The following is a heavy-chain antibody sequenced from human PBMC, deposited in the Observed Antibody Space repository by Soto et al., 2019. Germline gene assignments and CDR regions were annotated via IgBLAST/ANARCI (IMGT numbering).Heavy chain of an antibody. D-gene: IGHD6-13*01. CDR1: GGSISSGGYY. V-gene: IGHV4-31*03. CDR3: ARSEAAGYFDY. J-gene: IGHJ4*02. Sequence: SETLSLTCTVSGGSISSGGYYWSWIRQHPGKGLEWIGYIYYSGSTYYNPSLKSRVTISVDTSKNQFSLKLSSVTAADTAVYYCARSEAAGYFDYWGQGTLVTVSS. CDR2: IYYSGST.